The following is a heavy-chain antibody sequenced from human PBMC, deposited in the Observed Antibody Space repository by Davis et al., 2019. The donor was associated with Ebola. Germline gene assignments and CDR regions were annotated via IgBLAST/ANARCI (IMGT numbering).Heavy chain of an antibody. CDR3: AKGPGGSVDY. D-gene: IGHD3-16*01. CDR1: GFTFSSYE. V-gene: IGHV3-30*02. Sequence: GESLKISCAASGFTFSSYEMNWVRQAPGKGLEWVAFIRYDGSNKYYADSVKGRFTISRDNSKNTLYLQMNSLRAEDTAVYYCAKGPGGSVDYWGQGTLVTVSS. J-gene: IGHJ4*02. CDR2: IRYDGSNK.